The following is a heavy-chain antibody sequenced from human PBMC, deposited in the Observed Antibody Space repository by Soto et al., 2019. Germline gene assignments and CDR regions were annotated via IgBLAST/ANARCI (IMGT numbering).Heavy chain of an antibody. CDR3: AADLVYCSGGSCYSDYYYYGMDV. V-gene: IGHV1-58*01. CDR1: GFTFTSSA. D-gene: IGHD2-15*01. J-gene: IGHJ6*02. CDR2: IVVGSGNT. Sequence: SVKVSCKASGFTFTSSAVQWVRQARGQRLEWIGWIVVGSGNTNYAQKFQERVTITRDMSTSTAYMELSSLRSEDTAVYYCAADLVYCSGGSCYSDYYYYGMDVWGQGTTVTVSS.